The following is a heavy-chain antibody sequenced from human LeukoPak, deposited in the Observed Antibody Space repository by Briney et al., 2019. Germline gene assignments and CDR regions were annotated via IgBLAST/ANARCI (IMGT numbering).Heavy chain of an antibody. CDR2: ISCSGGST. J-gene: IGHJ4*02. CDR1: GFTFSSYA. D-gene: IGHD1-26*01. CDR3: AKETRYSGFGGN. Sequence: GGSVRLSCAASGFTFSSYAMSWVRQAPGKGLEWVSAISCSGGSTYYADSVKGRFTISRDNSKSTLYLQMNSLRAEDTAVYYCAKETRYSGFGGNWGQGTLVTVSS. V-gene: IGHV3-23*01.